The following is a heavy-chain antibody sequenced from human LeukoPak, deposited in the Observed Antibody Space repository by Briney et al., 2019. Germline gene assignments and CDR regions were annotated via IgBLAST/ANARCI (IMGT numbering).Heavy chain of an antibody. J-gene: IGHJ5*02. V-gene: IGHV3-48*03. Sequence: GGSLRLTCAASGFTFSSYEMNWVRQAPGKGLEWVSYISSSGSTIYYADSVKGRFTISRDNAKNSLYLQMNSLRAEDTAVYYCARARISDWFPRWFDPWGQGTLVTVSS. CDR2: ISSSGSTI. CDR3: ARARISDWFPRWFDP. D-gene: IGHD3-9*01. CDR1: GFTFSSYE.